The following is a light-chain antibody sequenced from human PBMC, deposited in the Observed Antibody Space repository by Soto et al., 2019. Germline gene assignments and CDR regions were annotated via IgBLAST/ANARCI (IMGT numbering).Light chain of an antibody. Sequence: DIVMTQSPISLPVSPGEPASISCRSSQSLLDSDGYKYLDWYLQKPGQSPQLLIYMGSNLTTGVPDRFSGSGSGTDFTLKISRVEAEDVGVYYCMQDLQTGYTFGQGTRLEIK. CDR3: MQDLQTGYT. V-gene: IGKV2-28*01. CDR2: MGS. CDR1: QSLLDSDGYKY. J-gene: IGKJ2*01.